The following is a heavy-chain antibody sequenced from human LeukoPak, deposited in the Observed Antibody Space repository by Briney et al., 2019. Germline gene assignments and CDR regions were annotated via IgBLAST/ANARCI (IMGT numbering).Heavy chain of an antibody. CDR3: ASTLYDSPRF. J-gene: IGHJ4*02. Sequence: SETLSLTCTVSGGSISSSSYYWGWIRQPPGKGLEWIGSIYYSGSTYYNPSLKSRVTISVDTSKNQFSLKLSSVTAADTAMYYCASTLYDSPRFWGQGTLVTVSS. V-gene: IGHV4-39*01. CDR2: IYYSGST. CDR1: GGSISSSSYY. D-gene: IGHD3-22*01.